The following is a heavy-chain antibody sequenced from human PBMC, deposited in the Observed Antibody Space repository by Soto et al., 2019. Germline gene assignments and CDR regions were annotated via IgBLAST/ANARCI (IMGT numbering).Heavy chain of an antibody. V-gene: IGHV4-31*03. CDR1: GGSISSGGYH. CDR2: IYYTGST. J-gene: IGHJ4*02. CDR3: ARGIRTIDY. Sequence: QVQLQESGPGPVKPSQTLSLTCTVSGGSISSGGYHWTWIRQHPGKGLEWIGYIYYTGSTYYNPSLKSRVTISVDTSKNQFSMRLSSVTAADTAVYYCARGIRTIDYWGQGTLVTVSS.